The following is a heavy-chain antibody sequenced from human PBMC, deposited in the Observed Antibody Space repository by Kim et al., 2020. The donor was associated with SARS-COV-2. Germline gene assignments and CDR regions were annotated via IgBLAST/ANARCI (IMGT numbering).Heavy chain of an antibody. Sequence: ASVKVSCKASGYTFTSYDINWVRQATGQGLEWMGWMNPNSGNTGYAQKFQGRVTMTRNTSISTAYMELSSLRSEDTAVYYCARAQRITIFGVVISYAFDIWGQGTMVTVSS. CDR1: GYTFTSYD. V-gene: IGHV1-8*01. J-gene: IGHJ3*02. CDR2: MNPNSGNT. D-gene: IGHD3-3*01. CDR3: ARAQRITIFGVVISYAFDI.